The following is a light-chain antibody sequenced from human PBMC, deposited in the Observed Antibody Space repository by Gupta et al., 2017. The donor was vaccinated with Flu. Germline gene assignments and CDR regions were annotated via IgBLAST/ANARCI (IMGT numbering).Light chain of an antibody. J-gene: IGKJ3*01. Sequence: GDRVTITCRASQSISGFLNWYQQKPGRAPKLLIYAASSFQSGVPSRFSGSGSGADFTLTISSLQPGDFATYYCQQSYSTPHTFGPGTKVDMK. CDR1: QSISGF. CDR3: QQSYSTPHT. CDR2: AAS. V-gene: IGKV1-39*01.